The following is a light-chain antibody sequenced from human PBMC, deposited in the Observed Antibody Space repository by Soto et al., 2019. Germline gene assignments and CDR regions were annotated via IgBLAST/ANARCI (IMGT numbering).Light chain of an antibody. V-gene: IGKV3-20*01. J-gene: IGKJ1*01. CDR1: QSVSNNY. CDR3: QLYGASPKT. Sequence: EVVLTQSPATLSLSPGERATLSCRASQSVSNNYLAWYQQKPGQAPRLLIYGASNRATGIPDRFSGSGSGTDFTLTISRLEPEDFAVYYCQLYGASPKTFGQGTKVDIK. CDR2: GAS.